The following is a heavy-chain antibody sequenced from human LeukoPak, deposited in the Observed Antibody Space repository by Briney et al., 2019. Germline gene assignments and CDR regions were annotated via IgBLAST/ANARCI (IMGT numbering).Heavy chain of an antibody. J-gene: IGHJ4*02. CDR2: IKSKTDGGTT. Sequence: PGGSLRLSCAPSGFTFSNAWKSRVRQAPGKGLEWVGRIKSKTDGGTTDYAAPVKGRFTISRDDSKNTLYLQMNSLKTEDTAVYYRTTDITQARITIFGVALDYWGQGTLVTVSS. D-gene: IGHD3-3*01. CDR1: GFTFSNAW. CDR3: TTDITQARITIFGVALDY. V-gene: IGHV3-15*01.